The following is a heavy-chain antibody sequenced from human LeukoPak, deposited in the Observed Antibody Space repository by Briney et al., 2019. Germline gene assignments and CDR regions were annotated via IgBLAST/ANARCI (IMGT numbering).Heavy chain of an antibody. V-gene: IGHV4-39*01. J-gene: IGHJ4*02. CDR3: ARQTGSGLLILP. CDR1: GFTFSTFSSY. Sequence: GSLRLSCAASGFTFSTFSSYWMSWVRQPPGKGLEWIGSIYYSGNTYYNASLKSQVSISIDTSKNQFSLRLTSVTAADTAVYYCARQTGSGLLILPGGQGTLVTVSS. D-gene: IGHD3/OR15-3a*01. CDR2: IYYSGNT.